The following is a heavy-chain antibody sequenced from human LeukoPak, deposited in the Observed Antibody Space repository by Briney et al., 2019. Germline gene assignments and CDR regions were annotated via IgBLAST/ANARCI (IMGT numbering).Heavy chain of an antibody. CDR1: GFTFSSYS. Sequence: PGGSLRLSCAASGFTFSSYSMNWVRQAPGKGLEWVSSISSSSSYIYYADSVKGRLTISRDNAKNSLYLQMNSLRAEDTAVYYCARAPEGEYFDHWGQGTLVPVS. V-gene: IGHV3-21*01. CDR2: ISSSSSYI. D-gene: IGHD2/OR15-2a*01. CDR3: ARAPEGEYFDH. J-gene: IGHJ4*02.